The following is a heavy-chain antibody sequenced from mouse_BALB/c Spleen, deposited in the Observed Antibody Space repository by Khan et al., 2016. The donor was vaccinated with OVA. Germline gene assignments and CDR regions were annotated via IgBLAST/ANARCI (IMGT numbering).Heavy chain of an antibody. J-gene: IGHJ3*01. CDR2: INPSSNYT. CDR3: AREEAYYRNDGGFAY. V-gene: IGHV1-4*01. Sequence: QVQLKQSGAELARPGASVKMSCKASGYTFTSYTMHWVKQRPGQGLEWIGYINPSSNYTNSNQKFKDKATLTADKSSSTAYMQLSSLTSEDSAVYYCAREEAYYRNDGGFAYWGQGTLVTVAA. D-gene: IGHD2-14*01. CDR1: GYTFTSYT.